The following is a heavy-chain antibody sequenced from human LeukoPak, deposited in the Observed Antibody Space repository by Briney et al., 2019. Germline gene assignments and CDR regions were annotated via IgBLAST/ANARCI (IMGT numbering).Heavy chain of an antibody. CDR2: ISSSGGTI. J-gene: IGHJ4*02. D-gene: IGHD5-24*01. V-gene: IGHV3-48*03. CDR3: ARDGGLHRGY. Sequence: QPGGSLRLSCAASGFTFSSYEMNWVRQAPGKGLEWVSYISSSGGTIYYADSVKGRFTISRDNAKNSLYLQMNSLGAEDTAVYYCARDGGLHRGYWGQGTLVTVSS. CDR1: GFTFSSYE.